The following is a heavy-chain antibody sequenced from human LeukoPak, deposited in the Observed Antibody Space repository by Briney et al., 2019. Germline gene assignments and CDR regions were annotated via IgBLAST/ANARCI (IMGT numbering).Heavy chain of an antibody. CDR3: ARVPGSYYVDFDY. J-gene: IGHJ4*02. D-gene: IGHD3-10*01. CDR2: ISGSDSST. CDR1: GFTLTTYA. V-gene: IGHV3-23*01. Sequence: KPGGSLRLSCAPPGFTLTTYAMTWVRQAPGRGLEWVSAISGSDSSTYYADSVKGRFTISRDNSKNTLYLQMNSLRAEDTAVYYCARVPGSYYVDFDYWGQGTLVTVSS.